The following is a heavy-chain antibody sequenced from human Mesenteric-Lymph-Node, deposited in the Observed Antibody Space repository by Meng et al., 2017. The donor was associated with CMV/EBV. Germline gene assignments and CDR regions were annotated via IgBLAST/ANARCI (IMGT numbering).Heavy chain of an antibody. V-gene: IGHV4-59*01. CDR3: ARARGRYDFWSGYYDYYYYGMDV. D-gene: IGHD3-3*01. Sequence: GSLRLSCTVSGGSISSYYWSWIRQPPGKGLEWIGYIYYSGSTNYNPSLKSRVTISVDTSKNQFSLKLSSVTAADTAVYYCARARGRYDFWSGYYDYYYYGMDVWGQGTTVTVSS. CDR2: IYYSGST. CDR1: GGSISSYY. J-gene: IGHJ6*02.